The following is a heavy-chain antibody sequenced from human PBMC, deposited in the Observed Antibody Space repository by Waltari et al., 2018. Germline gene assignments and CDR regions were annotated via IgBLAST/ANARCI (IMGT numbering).Heavy chain of an antibody. Sequence: EVQLVESGGGLVQPGGSLRLSCAASGFTFSSSWMSWVRQAPGEGLEWVGNLKQDGSEKYYVYSVKGLFTLSSDNAKNSLYLQMNSLRAEDTAVYFWARVFPIAAAVDYWGQGTLVTVSS. J-gene: IGHJ4*02. D-gene: IGHD6-13*01. CDR2: LKQDGSEK. V-gene: IGHV3-7*01. CDR1: GFTFSSSW. CDR3: ARVFPIAAAVDY.